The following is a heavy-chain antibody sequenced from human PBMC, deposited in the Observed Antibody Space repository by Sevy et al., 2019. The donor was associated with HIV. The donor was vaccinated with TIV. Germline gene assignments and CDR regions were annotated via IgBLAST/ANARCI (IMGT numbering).Heavy chain of an antibody. CDR1: GFTFTSYA. D-gene: IGHD2-2*01. CDR2: ISGSHGTP. CDR3: AKSEWGNIGFCTRSSCYPFDY. J-gene: IGHJ4*02. V-gene: IGHV3-23*01. Sequence: GGSLRLSCAASGFTFTSYAMSWVRQAPGKGLEWVSSISGSHGTPYYADSVKGRFTMSKDNSKNTLYLQIRSLRAEDTAVYYCAKSEWGNIGFCTRSSCYPFDYWGQGTLVTVSS.